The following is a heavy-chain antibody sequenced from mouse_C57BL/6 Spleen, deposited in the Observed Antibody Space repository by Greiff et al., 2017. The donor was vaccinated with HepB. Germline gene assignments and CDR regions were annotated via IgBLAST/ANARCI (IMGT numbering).Heavy chain of an antibody. J-gene: IGHJ2*01. CDR2: IRLKSDNYAT. CDR3: TGSHYYGRGY. CDR1: GFTFSNYW. D-gene: IGHD1-1*01. V-gene: IGHV6-3*01. Sequence: EVKLMESGGGLVQPGGSMKLSCVASGFTFSNYWMNWVRQSPEKGLEWVAQIRLKSDNYATHYAESVKGRFTISRDDSKSSVYLQMNNLRAEDTGIYYCTGSHYYGRGYWGQGTTLTVSS.